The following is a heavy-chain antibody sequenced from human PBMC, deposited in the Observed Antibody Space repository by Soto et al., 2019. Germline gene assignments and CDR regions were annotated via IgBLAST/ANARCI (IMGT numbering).Heavy chain of an antibody. CDR3: ARDHDILTGSSFDP. CDR2: ISSSSSYT. V-gene: IGHV3-11*05. J-gene: IGHJ5*02. Sequence: GGSLRLSCAASGCTFSDYYMIWIRQAPGKGLEWVSYISSSSSYTNYADSVKGRFTISRDNAKNSLYLQMNSLRAEDTAVYYCARDHDILTGSSFDPWGQGTLVTVSS. CDR1: GCTFSDYY. D-gene: IGHD3-9*01.